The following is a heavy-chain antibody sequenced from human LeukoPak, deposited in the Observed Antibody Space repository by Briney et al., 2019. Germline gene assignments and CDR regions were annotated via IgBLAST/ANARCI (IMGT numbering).Heavy chain of an antibody. CDR2: ISGSGGST. CDR1: GFTFSTYG. V-gene: IGHV3-23*01. CDR3: AKVPYYYDSSGYYYVDY. Sequence: GGSLRLSCAASGFTFSTYGMSWVRQAPGKGLEWVSAISGSGGSTYYADSVKGRFTISRDNSKNTLYLQMNSLRAEDTAVYYCAKVPYYYDSSGYYYVDYWGQGTLVTVSS. D-gene: IGHD3-22*01. J-gene: IGHJ4*02.